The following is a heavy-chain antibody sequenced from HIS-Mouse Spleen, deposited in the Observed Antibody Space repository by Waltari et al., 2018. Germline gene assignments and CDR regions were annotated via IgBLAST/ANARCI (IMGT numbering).Heavy chain of an antibody. J-gene: IGHJ2*01. CDR2: IYYSGSS. D-gene: IGHD6-13*01. CDR3: ARETPYSSSWYDWYFDL. V-gene: IGHV4-39*07. Sequence: QLQLQESGPGLVKPSETLSLTCTVSGGSISSSSYYWGWIRQPPGKGLEWIGSIYYSGSSYYSPSLKSRVTRSVDTSKNQFSLKLSSVTAADTAVYYCARETPYSSSWYDWYFDLWGRGTLVTVSS. CDR1: GGSISSSSYY.